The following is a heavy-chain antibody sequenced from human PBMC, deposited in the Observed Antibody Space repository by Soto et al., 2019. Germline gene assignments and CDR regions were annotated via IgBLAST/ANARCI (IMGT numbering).Heavy chain of an antibody. CDR3: ARHIRFLEWLWNWFDP. J-gene: IGHJ5*02. D-gene: IGHD3-3*01. CDR1: GGSISSSSDY. Sequence: SETLSLTCTVSGGSISSSSDYWGWIRQPPGKGLEWIGSIYYSGSTYYNPSLKSRVTISVDTSKNQFSLKLSSVTAADTAVYYCARHIRFLEWLWNWFDPWGQGTLVTVSS. V-gene: IGHV4-39*01. CDR2: IYYSGST.